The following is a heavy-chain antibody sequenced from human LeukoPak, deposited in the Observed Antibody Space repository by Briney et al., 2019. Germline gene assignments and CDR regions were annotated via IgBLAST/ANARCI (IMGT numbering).Heavy chain of an antibody. CDR1: GFTFSDYY. CDR3: ARDLEENSSSWGFDY. J-gene: IGHJ4*02. Sequence: PGGSLRLSCAASGFTFSDYYMSWIRQAPGKGLEWISDISNSDNNIYYADSVKGRFTISRDNAKNSLYLQMNSLRAEDTAVYYCARDLEENSSSWGFDYWGQGTLVTVSS. D-gene: IGHD6-13*01. CDR2: ISNSDNNI. V-gene: IGHV3-11*01.